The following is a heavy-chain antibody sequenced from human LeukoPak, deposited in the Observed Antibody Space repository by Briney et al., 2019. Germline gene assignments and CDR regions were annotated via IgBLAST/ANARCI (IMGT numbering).Heavy chain of an antibody. D-gene: IGHD3/OR15-3a*01. CDR2: ISGSGGST. CDR3: AKDFGPLWLGRNWFDP. CDR1: GFTFSSYA. J-gene: IGHJ5*02. Sequence: GGSLRLSCAASGFTFSSYAMSWVRQAPGKGLEWVSAISGSGGSTYYADSVKGRFTISRDNSKNTLYLQMNSLRAEDTAVYYCAKDFGPLWLGRNWFDPWGQGTLVTVSS. V-gene: IGHV3-23*01.